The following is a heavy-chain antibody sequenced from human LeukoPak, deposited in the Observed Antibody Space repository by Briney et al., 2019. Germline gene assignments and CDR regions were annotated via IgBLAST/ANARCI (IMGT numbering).Heavy chain of an antibody. V-gene: IGHV3-23*01. D-gene: IGHD4-17*01. CDR2: ISGSGGST. J-gene: IGHJ4*02. CDR1: GFTFSSYA. Sequence: PGGSLRLSCAASGFTFSSYAMSWVRQAPGKGLEWVSAISGSGGSTYYADSVKGRFTISRDNSKNTLYLQMNSLRAEDTAVYYCAKRYGTTVTMDVHFSCWGQGTLVTVSS. CDR3: AKRYGTTVTMDVHFSC.